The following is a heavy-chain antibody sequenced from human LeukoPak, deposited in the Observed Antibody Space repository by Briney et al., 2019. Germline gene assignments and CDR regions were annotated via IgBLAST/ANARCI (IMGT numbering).Heavy chain of an antibody. V-gene: IGHV3-23*01. Sequence: GGSLRLSCAASGFTFSSYAMSWVRQAPGKGLECVSGISAGGGSTYYADSVKGRLTVSRDNSKNTLYLQMNSLRADDTAIYYCAKDRGSGRSFDYWGQGTLVTVTS. CDR1: GFTFSSYA. CDR3: AKDRGSGRSFDY. J-gene: IGHJ4*02. CDR2: ISAGGGST. D-gene: IGHD6-19*01.